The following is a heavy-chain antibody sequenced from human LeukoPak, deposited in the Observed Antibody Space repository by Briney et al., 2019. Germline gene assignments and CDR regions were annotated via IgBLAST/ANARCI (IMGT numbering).Heavy chain of an antibody. D-gene: IGHD6-13*01. CDR1: GFTFSSRW. CDR2: VKNDGST. V-gene: IGHV3-74*01. J-gene: IGHJ4*02. CDR3: HPLGYTSN. Sequence: GGSLRLSCIVSGFTSGFTFSSRWMHWVRQAPGKGLVWVSLVKNDGSTNYADSVKGRFTVSRDNAENTLYLQMNNLRVEDTALYFCHPLGYTSNWGQGTLVTVSS.